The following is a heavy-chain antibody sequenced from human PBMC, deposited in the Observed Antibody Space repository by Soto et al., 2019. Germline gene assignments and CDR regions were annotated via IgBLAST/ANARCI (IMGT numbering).Heavy chain of an antibody. CDR1: GFTFSSYS. V-gene: IGHV3-48*02. Sequence: EVQLVESGGGLVQPGGSLRLSCAASGFTFSSYSMNWVRQAPGKGLEWVSYISSSSSTIYYADSVKGRFTISRDNAKNSLYLQMNSLRDEDTAVYYCARERAVGIAVALNWFDPCGQGTVVTVSS. CDR3: ARERAVGIAVALNWFDP. J-gene: IGHJ5*02. D-gene: IGHD6-19*01. CDR2: ISSSSSTI.